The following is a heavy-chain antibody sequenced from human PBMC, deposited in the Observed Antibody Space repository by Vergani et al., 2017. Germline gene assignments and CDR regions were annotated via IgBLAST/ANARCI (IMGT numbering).Heavy chain of an antibody. CDR2: ISYDGNKK. J-gene: IGHJ6*03. CDR1: GFPFRDYG. Sequence: QVQLVESGGGEVQPGRSLRLSCSAAGFPFRDYGVHWVRQAPGQGLEWVSVISYDGNKKNYADSVKGRFTISRDNSKNTLYLEMNALRAEDTAVYYCARDFLTRVTTLDYYYMGVWGKGTTVTVSS. CDR3: ARDFLTRVTTLDYYYMGV. D-gene: IGHD1-1*01. V-gene: IGHV3-30*03.